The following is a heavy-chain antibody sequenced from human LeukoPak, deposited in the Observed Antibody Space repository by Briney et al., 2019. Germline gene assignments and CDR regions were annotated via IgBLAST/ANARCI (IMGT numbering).Heavy chain of an antibody. CDR3: ARLAGGSLDY. V-gene: IGHV4-39*01. CDR2: IYYSGST. Sequence: SETLSLTCTVSGGSISSSSYHWGWIRQPPGKGLEWIGSIYYSGSTYYNPSLKSRVTISVDTSKNQFSLKLSSVTAADTAVYYCARLAGGSLDYWGQGTLVTVSS. D-gene: IGHD1-26*01. J-gene: IGHJ4*02. CDR1: GGSISSSSYH.